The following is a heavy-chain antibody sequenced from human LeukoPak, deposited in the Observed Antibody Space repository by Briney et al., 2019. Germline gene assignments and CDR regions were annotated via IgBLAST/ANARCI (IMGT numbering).Heavy chain of an antibody. CDR2: INPNRGGT. Sequence: ASVKVSCKASGYTFTGYYMHWVRQAPGQGLEWMGWINPNRGGTNYAQKFQGRVTMTRDTSISTAYMELSRLRSDDTAVYYCARDIVVVPAATQDDYWGQGTLVTVSS. CDR3: ARDIVVVPAATQDDY. V-gene: IGHV1-2*02. J-gene: IGHJ4*02. D-gene: IGHD2-2*01. CDR1: GYTFTGYY.